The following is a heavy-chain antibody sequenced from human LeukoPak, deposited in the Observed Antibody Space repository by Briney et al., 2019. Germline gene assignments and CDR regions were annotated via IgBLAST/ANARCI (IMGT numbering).Heavy chain of an antibody. D-gene: IGHD3-10*01. Sequence: GRSLRLSCAASGFTFSSYGMHWVRQAPGKGLEWVAVISYDGSNKYYADSVKGRFTISRDNSKNTLYLQMNSLRAEDTAVYYCEVWFGELLSPFGYWGQGTLVTVSS. CDR1: GFTFSSYG. CDR2: ISYDGSNK. V-gene: IGHV3-30*03. J-gene: IGHJ4*02. CDR3: EVWFGELLSPFGY.